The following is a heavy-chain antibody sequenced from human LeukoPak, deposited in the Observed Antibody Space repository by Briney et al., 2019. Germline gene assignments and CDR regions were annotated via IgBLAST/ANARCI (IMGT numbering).Heavy chain of an antibody. V-gene: IGHV1-2*02. CDR3: ARESVERGWARYSSSYDY. CDR1: GYTFTGYY. D-gene: IGHD6-13*01. CDR2: INPNSGGT. J-gene: IGHJ4*02. Sequence: ASVKVSCKASGYTFTGYYMHWVRQAPGQGLEWMGWINPNSGGTNYAQKFQGRVTMTRDTSISTAYMELSRLRSDDTAVYYCARESVERGWARYSSSYDYWGQGTLVTVSS.